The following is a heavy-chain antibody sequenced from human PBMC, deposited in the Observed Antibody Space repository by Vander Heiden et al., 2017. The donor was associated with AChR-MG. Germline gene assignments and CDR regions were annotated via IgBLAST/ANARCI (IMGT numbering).Heavy chain of an antibody. D-gene: IGHD6-13*01. V-gene: IGHV3-21*01. J-gene: IGHJ6*02. CDR3: ARHISSSWYESRQSRYGLDA. Sequence: VQLVESGGGRVKPGGSLRLSCAASGFLFSSYTMNWIRQAPGKGLEWISSISSSNTYIYYADSVKGRFSISRDNGRNSLYLQMTSLTAEDTAVYYCARHISSSWYESRQSRYGLDAWGQGTTVTVSS. CDR1: GFLFSSYT. CDR2: ISSSNTYI.